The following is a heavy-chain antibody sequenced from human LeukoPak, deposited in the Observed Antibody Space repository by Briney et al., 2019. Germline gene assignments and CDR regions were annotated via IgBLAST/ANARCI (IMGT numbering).Heavy chain of an antibody. D-gene: IGHD2/OR15-2a*01. Sequence: PSETLSLTCAVYGGSFSGYYWSWVRQPPGKGLEWIGEINHSGSTKYSPSLESRLTISVDTSKNQVSLKLTSVTAADTAVYYCAIHPSNSLYYFDYWDQGSLVTVSS. CDR3: AIHPSNSLYYFDY. CDR1: GGSFSGYY. V-gene: IGHV4-34*01. J-gene: IGHJ4*02. CDR2: INHSGST.